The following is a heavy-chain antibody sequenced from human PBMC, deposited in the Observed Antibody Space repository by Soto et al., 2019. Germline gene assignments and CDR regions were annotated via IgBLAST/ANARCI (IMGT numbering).Heavy chain of an antibody. V-gene: IGHV4-59*01. Sequence: SETLSLTCTVSGGSISSYYWSWIRQPPGKGLEWVGYIYYSGSTNYNPSLKSRVTISVDTSKNQFSLKLSSVTAADTAVYYCARLTGGDAFDIWGQGTMVTVSS. D-gene: IGHD7-27*01. J-gene: IGHJ3*02. CDR2: IYYSGST. CDR1: GGSISSYY. CDR3: ARLTGGDAFDI.